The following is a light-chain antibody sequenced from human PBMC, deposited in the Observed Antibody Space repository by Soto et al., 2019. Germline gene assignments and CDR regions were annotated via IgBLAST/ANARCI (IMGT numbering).Light chain of an antibody. V-gene: IGKV1-17*03. Sequence: DIQMTQSPSAMSASVGDRVTITCRASQGINNYLVWFQQKPGRVPKRLISGASRLQPGVPSRFSGSGFGTEFTLTISSLQPDDFATYYCQQYNSYSGTFGQGTKVDIK. CDR3: QQYNSYSGT. CDR2: GAS. J-gene: IGKJ1*01. CDR1: QGINNY.